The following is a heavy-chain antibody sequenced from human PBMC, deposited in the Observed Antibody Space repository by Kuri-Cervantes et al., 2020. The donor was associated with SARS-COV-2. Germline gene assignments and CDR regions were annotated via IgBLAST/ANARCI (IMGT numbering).Heavy chain of an antibody. CDR1: GFTFSSYW. CDR3: ARDLGAAAGTSSAFDY. J-gene: IGHJ4*02. V-gene: IGHV3-74*01. D-gene: IGHD6-13*01. CDR2: INSDGSST. Sequence: GESLKISCAASGFTFSSYWMHWVRQAPGKGLVWVSRINSDGSSTSYADSVKGRFTISRDNAKNTLYLQMNSLRAEDTALYYCARDLGAAAGTSSAFDYWGQGTLVTVSS.